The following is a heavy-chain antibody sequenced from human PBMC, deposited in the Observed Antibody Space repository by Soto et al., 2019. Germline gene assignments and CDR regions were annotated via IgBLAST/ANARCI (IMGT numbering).Heavy chain of an antibody. CDR2: ISSSSSYI. J-gene: IGHJ6*02. CDR1: GFSFSSYS. CDR3: ARDPVQQLVRGRV. Sequence: GGSLRLSCAASGFSFSSYSMNWVRQAPGKGLEWVSSISSSSSYIYYADSVKGRFTISRDNAKNSLYLQMNSLRAEDTAVYYCARDPVQQLVRGRVWGQGTTVTVSS. D-gene: IGHD6-13*01. V-gene: IGHV3-21*01.